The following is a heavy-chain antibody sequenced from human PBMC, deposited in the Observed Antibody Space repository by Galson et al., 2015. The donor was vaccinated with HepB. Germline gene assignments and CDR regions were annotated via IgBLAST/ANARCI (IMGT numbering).Heavy chain of an antibody. Sequence: SLRLSCAASGFTFSSYWMHWVRQAPGKGLVWVARINNDGSKTDYAHSVQGRFTISRDNAKNELNVEMNSLRAEDTAVYYCVRASGTVIVVVPGDDSFDVWGQGTAVTVSS. CDR2: INNDGSKT. J-gene: IGHJ3*01. V-gene: IGHV3-74*01. D-gene: IGHD2-21*01. CDR3: VRASGTVIVVVPGDDSFDV. CDR1: GFTFSSYW.